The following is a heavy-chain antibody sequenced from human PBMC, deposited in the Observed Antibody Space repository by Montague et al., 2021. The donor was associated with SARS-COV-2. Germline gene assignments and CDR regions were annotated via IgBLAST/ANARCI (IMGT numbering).Heavy chain of an antibody. Sequence: SETLSLTCTVSGASVASGNFYWSWIRQPPGKGLEWIDYLYYTGHTKYXXXVESRVTMPVDPSKNQFSLTLTSVTAADTAVYYCARSRANVPSRPGFDYWGQGALVTVSS. CDR1: GASVASGNFY. CDR2: LYYTGHT. J-gene: IGHJ4*02. V-gene: IGHV4-61*01. CDR3: ARSRANVPSRPGFDY. D-gene: IGHD2-2*01.